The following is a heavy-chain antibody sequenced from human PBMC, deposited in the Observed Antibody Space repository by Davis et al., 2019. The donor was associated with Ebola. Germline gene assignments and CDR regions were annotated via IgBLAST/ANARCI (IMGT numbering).Heavy chain of an antibody. J-gene: IGHJ5*02. D-gene: IGHD4-17*01. Sequence: GGSLRLSCAASRFTFSSYAMSWVRQAPGKGLEWVSAISGSGGSTYYADSVKGRFTISRDNSKNTLYLQMNSLRAEDTAVYYCAKDPAGALRGWFDPWGQGTLVTVSS. V-gene: IGHV3-23*01. CDR3: AKDPAGALRGWFDP. CDR2: ISGSGGST. CDR1: RFTFSSYA.